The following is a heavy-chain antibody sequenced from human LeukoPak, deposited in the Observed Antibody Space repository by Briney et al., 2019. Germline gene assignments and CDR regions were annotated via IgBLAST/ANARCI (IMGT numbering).Heavy chain of an antibody. CDR2: MNPNSGDT. V-gene: IGHV1-8*03. Sequence: ASVKVSCKASGYTFTSYDIHWVRQATGQGLEWMGWMNPNSGDTGYAQKFRGRVTFTRNTAINTAYMELSSLRSEDTAVYYCAFSGYNYCYYMDVWGKGTTVTVSS. D-gene: IGHD1-26*01. CDR3: AFSGYNYCYYMDV. CDR1: GYTFTSYD. J-gene: IGHJ6*03.